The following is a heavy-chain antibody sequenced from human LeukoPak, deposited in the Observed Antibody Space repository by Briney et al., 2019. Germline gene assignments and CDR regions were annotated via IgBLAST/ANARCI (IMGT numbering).Heavy chain of an antibody. CDR1: GFTVSSNY. D-gene: IGHD1-7*01. V-gene: IGHV3-53*01. J-gene: IGHJ4*02. CDR3: AKTSPSGSYYFDY. Sequence: GGSLRLSCAASGFTVSSNYMSWVRQAPGKGLEWVSVIYSGGSTYYEDSVKGRFTISRDNSKNTLYLQVNSLRVEDTALYYCAKTSPSGSYYFDYWGQGTLVTVSS. CDR2: IYSGGST.